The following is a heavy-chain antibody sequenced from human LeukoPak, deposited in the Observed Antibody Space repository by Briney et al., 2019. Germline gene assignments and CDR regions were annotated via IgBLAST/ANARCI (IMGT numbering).Heavy chain of an antibody. J-gene: IGHJ6*02. CDR3: AKGVGTVDYDFWSGYYYGMDV. CDR1: GGTFSSYA. V-gene: IGHV3-23*01. CDR2: ISGSGGST. D-gene: IGHD3-3*01. Sequence: GASVKVSCKASGGTFSSYAMSWVRQAPGKGLEWVSAISGSGGSTYYADSVKGRFTISRDNSKNTLYLQMNSLRAEDTAVYYCAKGVGTVDYDFWSGYYYGMDVRGQGTTVTVSS.